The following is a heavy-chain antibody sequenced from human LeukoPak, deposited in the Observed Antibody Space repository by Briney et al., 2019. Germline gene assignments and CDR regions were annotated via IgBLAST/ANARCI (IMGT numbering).Heavy chain of an antibody. CDR1: GFTFSSHW. Sequence: GGSLRLSCAASGFTFSSHWMSWVRQAPGKGLEWVANIKQDGSEKYYVDSVKGRFTISRDNAKNSLYLQMNSLRAEDTAVYYCARDGSSSWYVHLEYFQHWGQGTLVTVSS. J-gene: IGHJ1*01. CDR2: IKQDGSEK. D-gene: IGHD6-13*01. CDR3: ARDGSSSWYVHLEYFQH. V-gene: IGHV3-7*01.